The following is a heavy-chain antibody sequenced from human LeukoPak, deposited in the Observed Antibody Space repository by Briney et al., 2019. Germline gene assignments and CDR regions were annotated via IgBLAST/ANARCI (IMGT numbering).Heavy chain of an antibody. CDR3: ARDVPRIAVADRRWFDP. Sequence: GASVKVSCKASGYTFTSYYMHWVRQAPGQGLEWMGIINPSGGSTSYAQKFQGRVTMTRDTSTSTVYMELSSLRSEDTAVYYCARDVPRIAVADRRWFDPWGQGTLVTVSS. CDR1: GYTFTSYY. CDR2: INPSGGST. D-gene: IGHD6-19*01. V-gene: IGHV1-46*01. J-gene: IGHJ5*02.